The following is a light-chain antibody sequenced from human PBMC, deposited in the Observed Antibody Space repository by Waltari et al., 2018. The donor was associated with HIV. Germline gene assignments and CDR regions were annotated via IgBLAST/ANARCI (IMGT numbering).Light chain of an antibody. Sequence: QSALTQSPSASGSPGQSVNISCTGANGDISDYNHVSWYQQHSDRPPKLIIFEVTKRPSGVPDRFSGSKSGNTASLFVSGLQPEDEATYFCSSFAGTHKLFGGGTKLTVL. J-gene: IGLJ2*01. CDR2: EVT. V-gene: IGLV2-8*01. CDR3: SSFAGTHKL. CDR1: NGDISDYNH.